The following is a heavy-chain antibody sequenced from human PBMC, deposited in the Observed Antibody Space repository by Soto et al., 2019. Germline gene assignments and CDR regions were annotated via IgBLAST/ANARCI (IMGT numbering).Heavy chain of an antibody. V-gene: IGHV5-51*01. Sequence: ESLKISCKGSGYSFTSYWIGWVRQMPGKGLEWMGIIYPGDSDTRYSPSFQGQVTISADKSISTAYLQWSSLKASDTAMYYCARQPTDYDILTGCEFDYWGQGTLITVSS. J-gene: IGHJ4*02. CDR2: IYPGDSDT. CDR1: GYSFTSYW. CDR3: ARQPTDYDILTGCEFDY. D-gene: IGHD3-9*01.